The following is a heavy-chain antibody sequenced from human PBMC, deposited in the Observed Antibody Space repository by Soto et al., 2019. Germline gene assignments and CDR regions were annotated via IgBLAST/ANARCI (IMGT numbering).Heavy chain of an antibody. Sequence: LSLTCAVSGYSIGSGYYWGWILQPPGKGLEWIGSIYHSGSTYYNPSLKSRVTISVDTSKNQFSLKLSSVTAADTAVYYCANQYRYGLFDYWRQGTVVSVSA. CDR1: GYSIGSGYY. J-gene: IGHJ4*02. V-gene: IGHV4-38-2*01. D-gene: IGHD5-18*01. CDR3: ANQYRYGLFDY. CDR2: IYHSGST.